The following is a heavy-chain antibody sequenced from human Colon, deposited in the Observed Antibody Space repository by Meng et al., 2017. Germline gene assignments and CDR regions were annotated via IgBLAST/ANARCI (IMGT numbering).Heavy chain of an antibody. Sequence: VQLVQSGAEVKKPGASVKVSCKASGYTFTTHGISWMRQAPGQGLEWMGWISTYDDNTNYVEKFRGRVTMTTDTSTNTAYMELRSLRSDDTAVYYCARDNPGDYVWDYWGQGTLVTVSS. CDR3: ARDNPGDYVWDY. J-gene: IGHJ4*02. CDR2: ISTYDDNT. CDR1: GYTFTTHG. V-gene: IGHV1-18*01. D-gene: IGHD4-17*01.